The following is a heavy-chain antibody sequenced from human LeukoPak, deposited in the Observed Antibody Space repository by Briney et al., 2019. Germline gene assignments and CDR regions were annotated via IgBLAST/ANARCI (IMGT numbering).Heavy chain of an antibody. CDR1: AITFSTYA. CDR2: ISGSGGST. J-gene: IGHJ6*03. D-gene: IGHD7-27*01. CDR3: ARTGDPYYYYYYMDV. Sequence: GGSLRLSCAASAITFSTYAMSWVRQAPGKGLEWVSAISGSGGSTYYADSVKGRFTISRDNSKNTLYLQMNSLRAEDTAVYYCARTGDPYYYYYYMDVWGKGTTVTVSS. V-gene: IGHV3-23*01.